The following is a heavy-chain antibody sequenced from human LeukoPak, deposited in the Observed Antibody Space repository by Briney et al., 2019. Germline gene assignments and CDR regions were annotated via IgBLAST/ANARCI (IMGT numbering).Heavy chain of an antibody. CDR2: IYYRGST. CDR1: GGSTSSYY. CDR3: ARDPGEFGDYYYYMDV. V-gene: IGHV4-59*01. J-gene: IGHJ6*03. D-gene: IGHD2/OR15-2a*01. Sequence: SETLSLTCTVSGGSTSSYYWSWTRQPPGKGLEWIGYIYYRGSTNYNPSLKSRVTISVDTSKNQFSLKLSSVTAADTAVYHCARDPGEFGDYYYYMDVWGKGTTVTVSS.